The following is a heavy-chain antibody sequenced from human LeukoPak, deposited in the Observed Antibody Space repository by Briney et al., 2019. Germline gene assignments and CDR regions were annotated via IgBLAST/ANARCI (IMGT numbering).Heavy chain of an antibody. CDR2: IYYSGST. D-gene: IGHD3-22*01. CDR1: VGSTISYY. CDR3: ARHGVFDYYDSSGFYSHDAFDV. Sequence: SETLSLTCTVSVGSTISYYWSWLRQPPGKGLEWIGFIYYSGSTTYKPSLKSRVTISIDTSKNQLSLRLSSVTAADSAVYYCARHGVFDYYDSSGFYSHDAFDVWGQGTMVTVSS. J-gene: IGHJ3*01. V-gene: IGHV4-59*08.